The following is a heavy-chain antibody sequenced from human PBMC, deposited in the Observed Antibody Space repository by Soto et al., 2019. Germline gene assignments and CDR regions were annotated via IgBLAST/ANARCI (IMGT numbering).Heavy chain of an antibody. D-gene: IGHD6-19*01. J-gene: IGHJ6*02. CDR3: ADDAAFISMAATAHYYGRDV. CDR2: IKQDGSEK. CDR1: AFTFSSYW. V-gene: IGHV3-7*03. Sequence: GGSLRLSCAASAFTFSSYWMSWVRQAPGKGLEWVANIKQDGSEKYYVDSVKGRFTISRDNAKNSLYLQMNSLGADDTAGYYCADDAAFISMAATAHYYGRDVWGQGTTVTVSS.